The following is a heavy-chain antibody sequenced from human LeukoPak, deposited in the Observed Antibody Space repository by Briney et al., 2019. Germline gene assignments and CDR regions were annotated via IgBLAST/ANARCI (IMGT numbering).Heavy chain of an antibody. Sequence: ASVKVSCKASGYTFTSYGISWVRQAPGQGLEWMGWISAYNGNTNYAQKLQGRVTMTTDTSTSTAYMELRSLRSDDTAVYYCARDKGYSSSWYSGTAVGRDAFDIWGQGTMVTVSS. D-gene: IGHD6-13*01. V-gene: IGHV1-18*04. CDR2: ISAYNGNT. CDR3: ARDKGYSSSWYSGTAVGRDAFDI. J-gene: IGHJ3*02. CDR1: GYTFTSYG.